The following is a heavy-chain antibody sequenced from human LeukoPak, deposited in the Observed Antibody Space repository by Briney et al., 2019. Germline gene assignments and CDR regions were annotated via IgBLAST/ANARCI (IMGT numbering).Heavy chain of an antibody. V-gene: IGHV1-3*01. Sequence: ASVKVSCKASGYTFTSYAMHWVRQAPGQRLEWMGWISAGNGNTKYSQKFQGRVTITRDTSASTAYMELSSLRSEDTAVYYCARAYCSSTSCSGDFDYWGQGNLVTVSS. CDR2: ISAGNGNT. CDR3: ARAYCSSTSCSGDFDY. J-gene: IGHJ4*02. CDR1: GYTFTSYA. D-gene: IGHD2-2*01.